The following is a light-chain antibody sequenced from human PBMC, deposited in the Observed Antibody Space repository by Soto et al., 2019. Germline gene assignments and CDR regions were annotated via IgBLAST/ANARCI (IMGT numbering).Light chain of an antibody. CDR2: LGS. CDR3: MQARQTPFT. Sequence: DIVMTQSPLSLPVTHGQPASSSCRSSQSLLHSNGNNDLDWYLQKPGQSPQLLIYLGSTRASGVPDRFSGSGSDTDFTLKITRVEAEDVGIYYCMQARQTPFTFGQGTKLEVK. V-gene: IGKV2-28*01. J-gene: IGKJ2*01. CDR1: QSLLHSNGNND.